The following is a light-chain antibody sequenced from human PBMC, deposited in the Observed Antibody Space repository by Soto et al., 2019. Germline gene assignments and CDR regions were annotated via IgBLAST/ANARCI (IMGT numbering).Light chain of an antibody. CDR3: QQYDNLPLP. J-gene: IGKJ3*01. CDR1: QDISNY. CDR2: DAS. V-gene: IGKV1-33*01. Sequence: DIQMTQSPSSLSASVGDRVTITFQASQDISNYLNWYQQKPGKAPKLLIYDASNLETGVPSRFSGSGSGTDFTFTISSLQPEDIATYYCQQYDNLPLPFGPGTKVDIK.